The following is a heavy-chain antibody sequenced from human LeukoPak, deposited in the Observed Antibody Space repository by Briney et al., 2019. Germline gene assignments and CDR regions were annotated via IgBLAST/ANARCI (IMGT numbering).Heavy chain of an antibody. CDR2: ISSSSSTI. CDR3: ARDPTSGYSRGSFDY. V-gene: IGHV3-48*01. D-gene: IGHD6-13*01. Sequence: GGSLRLSCAASGFTFSSYSMNWVRQAPGKGLEWVSYISSSSSTIYYADSVKGRFTISRDNAKNSLYLQMNSLRAEDTAVYYCARDPTSGYSRGSFDYWGQGTLVTVSS. CDR1: GFTFSSYS. J-gene: IGHJ4*02.